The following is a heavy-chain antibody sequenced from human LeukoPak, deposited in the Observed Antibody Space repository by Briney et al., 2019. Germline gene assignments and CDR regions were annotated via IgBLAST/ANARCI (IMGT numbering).Heavy chain of an antibody. CDR1: GGSIIISPYY. CDR2: IYYSGTT. Sequence: SETLSLTFTVSGGSIIISPYYWGWIRQPPGKGLEWIGSIYYSGTTHYNPSLESRVTISVDTSKNQFSLKLASVTAADTAIYYCAKGAGGFSYYNWFDPWGQGTLVTVSS. CDR3: AKGAGGFSYYNWFDP. V-gene: IGHV4-39*07. J-gene: IGHJ5*02. D-gene: IGHD5-18*01.